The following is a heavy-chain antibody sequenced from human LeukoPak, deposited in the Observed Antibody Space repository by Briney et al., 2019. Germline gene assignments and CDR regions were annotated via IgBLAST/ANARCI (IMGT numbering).Heavy chain of an antibody. V-gene: IGHV4-4*07. CDR2: IYTSGST. CDR1: GGSISSYY. CDR3: ARDRPVGSGARGYFDP. D-gene: IGHD6-19*01. J-gene: IGHJ5*02. Sequence: SETLSLTCTVSGGSISSYYWSWIRQPAGKGLEWIGRIYTSGSTNYNPSLKSRVTMSVDTSKNQFPLKLSSVTAADTAVYYCARDRPVGSGARGYFDPWGQGTLVTVSS.